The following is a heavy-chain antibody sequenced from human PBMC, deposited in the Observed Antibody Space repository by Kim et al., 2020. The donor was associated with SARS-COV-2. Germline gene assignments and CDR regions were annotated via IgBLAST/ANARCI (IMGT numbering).Heavy chain of an antibody. D-gene: IGHD3-10*01. J-gene: IGHJ4*02. CDR3: ARGLGGWFGELLDY. Sequence: TPSLKSRVTISADTSKNQCSRKLSSVTTADTAVYYCARGLGGWFGELLDYWGQGTLVTVSS. V-gene: IGHV4-31*02.